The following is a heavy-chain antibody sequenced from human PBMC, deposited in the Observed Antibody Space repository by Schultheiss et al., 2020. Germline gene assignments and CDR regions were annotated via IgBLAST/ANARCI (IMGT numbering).Heavy chain of an antibody. V-gene: IGHV3-74*01. CDR2: IKSDGSST. D-gene: IGHD6-13*01. CDR3: AAVLYTSSQSDY. Sequence: GGSLRLSCAASGFTFSTFWMHWVRQAPGKGLVWVSRIKSDGSSTSYADSVRGRFTISRDNAKNTLYLQMNSLRAEDTAVYYCAAVLYTSSQSDYWGQGTLVTVSS. CDR1: GFTFSTFW. J-gene: IGHJ4*02.